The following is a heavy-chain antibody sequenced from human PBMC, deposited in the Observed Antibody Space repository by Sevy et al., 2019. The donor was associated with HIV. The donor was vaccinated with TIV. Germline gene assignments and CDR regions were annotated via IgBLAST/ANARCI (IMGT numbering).Heavy chain of an antibody. J-gene: IGHJ6*04. Sequence: ASVKVSCKTSGYTFTTFAITWVRQAPGQVLEWIGWITTYNGGTHSAQKFQDRVTMTADTSTKTVYLELRSLTSDDTAIYYCARGRAPNSMDVWGKGSTVTVSS. CDR3: ARGRAPNSMDV. CDR2: ITTYNGGT. V-gene: IGHV1-18*01. CDR1: GYTFTTFA.